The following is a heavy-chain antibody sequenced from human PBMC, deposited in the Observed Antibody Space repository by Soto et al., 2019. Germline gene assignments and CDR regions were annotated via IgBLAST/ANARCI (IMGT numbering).Heavy chain of an antibody. CDR2: VYNSGST. D-gene: IGHD6-13*01. Sequence: SETLSLTCTVSAGSISSNYWTWIRQHPGKGLEWIGYVYNSGSTNYNPSLKSRVTISEDTSKSQFSLKVNSMTAADTAVYYCARYRREAVAGYTLDNWGQGILVTVSS. V-gene: IGHV4-59*01. CDR1: AGSISSNY. CDR3: ARYRREAVAGYTLDN. J-gene: IGHJ4*02.